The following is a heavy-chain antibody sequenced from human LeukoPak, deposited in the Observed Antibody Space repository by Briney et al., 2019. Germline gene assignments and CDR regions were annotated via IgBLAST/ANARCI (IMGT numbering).Heavy chain of an antibody. Sequence: GGSLRLSCAASGFTFSSYAMSWVRQAPGKGLEWVSAISGSGGSTYYADSVKGRFTISRDNSKNTLYLQMNSLRAEDTAVYYFAKNYYGSGSYYNFDYWGQGTLVTSPQ. CDR1: GFTFSSYA. V-gene: IGHV3-23*01. CDR3: AKNYYGSGSYYNFDY. D-gene: IGHD3-10*01. CDR2: ISGSGGST. J-gene: IGHJ4*02.